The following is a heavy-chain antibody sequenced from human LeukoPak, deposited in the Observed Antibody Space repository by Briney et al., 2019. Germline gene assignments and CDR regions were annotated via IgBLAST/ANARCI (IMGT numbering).Heavy chain of an antibody. V-gene: IGHV4-61*08. D-gene: IGHD5-18*01. Sequence: SETLSLTCTVSGGSINSGGYYWSWIRQPPGKGLEWIGYIYYSGSTNYNPSLKSRVTISVDTSKNQFSLKLSSVTAADTAVYYCARGAYKYEYWGQGTLVTVSS. CDR3: ARGAYKYEY. CDR2: IYYSGST. J-gene: IGHJ4*02. CDR1: GGSINSGGYY.